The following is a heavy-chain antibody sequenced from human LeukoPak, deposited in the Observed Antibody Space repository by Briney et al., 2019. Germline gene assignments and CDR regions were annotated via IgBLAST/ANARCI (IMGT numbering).Heavy chain of an antibody. Sequence: GESLKISCKGSGYSFTSYWIGWVRQMPGKGLEWMGIIYPGDSDTRYSPSFQGQVTISADKSISTAYLQWSSLKASDTAMYYCARHHSSSWYGDNWFDPWGQGTLVTVSS. CDR1: GYSFTSYW. J-gene: IGHJ5*02. V-gene: IGHV5-51*01. CDR2: IYPGDSDT. CDR3: ARHHSSSWYGDNWFDP. D-gene: IGHD6-13*01.